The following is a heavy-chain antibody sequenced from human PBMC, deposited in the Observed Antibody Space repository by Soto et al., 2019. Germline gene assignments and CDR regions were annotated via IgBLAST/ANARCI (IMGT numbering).Heavy chain of an antibody. D-gene: IGHD4-17*01. Sequence: SETLSLTCAVSGYSISSSNWWGWIRQPPGKGLEWIGYIYYSGTTYYNPSLKSRVTMSVDTSKNQFSLKLSSVTAADTAVYYCARRYGPGFDYWGQGTLVTVSS. CDR3: ARRYGPGFDY. V-gene: IGHV4-28*01. CDR1: GYSISSSNW. J-gene: IGHJ4*02. CDR2: IYYSGTT.